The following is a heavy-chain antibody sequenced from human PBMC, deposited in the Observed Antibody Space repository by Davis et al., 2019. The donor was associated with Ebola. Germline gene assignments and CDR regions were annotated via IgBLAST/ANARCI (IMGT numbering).Heavy chain of an antibody. CDR1: GASVSSNSAA. J-gene: IGHJ6*04. CDR2: TYYNSKWYS. V-gene: IGHV6-1*01. D-gene: IGHD2-21*02. CDR3: TKGVTASGMDV. Sequence: HSQTLSLTCAISGASVSSNSAAWNWIRLSPSRGLEWLGRTYYNSKWYSDYAVSVKSRITINPDTSKNQFSLQLNSVTPEDTAVYYCTKGVTASGMDVWGKGTTVTVSS.